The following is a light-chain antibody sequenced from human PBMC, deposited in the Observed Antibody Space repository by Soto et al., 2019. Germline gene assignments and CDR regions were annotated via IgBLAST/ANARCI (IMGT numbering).Light chain of an antibody. Sequence: QSALTQPASVSGSPVQSITIPCTGTSSDVGGYNYVSWYQQHPGKAPKLMIYDVSNRPSGVSNRFSGSKSGNTASLTISGLQAEDEADYYCSSYTSSSSLYVFGTGTKVTVL. CDR3: SSYTSSSSLYV. V-gene: IGLV2-14*01. CDR2: DVS. J-gene: IGLJ1*01. CDR1: SSDVGGYNY.